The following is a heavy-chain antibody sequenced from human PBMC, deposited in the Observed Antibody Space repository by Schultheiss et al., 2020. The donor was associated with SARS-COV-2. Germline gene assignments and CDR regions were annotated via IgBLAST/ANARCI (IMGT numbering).Heavy chain of an antibody. V-gene: IGHV3-23*01. Sequence: GGSLRLSCAASGFTFSNYAMTWVRQAPGKGLEWLSAISGSGGSTYYADSVKGRFTISRDNSKNSLYLQMNSLRADDTAVYYCARDVDSSAWNGMDVWGQGTTVTVSS. D-gene: IGHD6-19*01. CDR2: ISGSGGST. J-gene: IGHJ6*02. CDR1: GFTFSNYA. CDR3: ARDVDSSAWNGMDV.